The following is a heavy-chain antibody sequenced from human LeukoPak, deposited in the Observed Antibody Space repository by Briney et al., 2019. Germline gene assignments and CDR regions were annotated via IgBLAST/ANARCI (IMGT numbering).Heavy chain of an antibody. CDR1: GFTFTNAW. J-gene: IGHJ4*02. V-gene: IGHV3-15*01. CDR2: IKNKIDDGTT. CDR3: TTIDWDSSGYYYLNF. Sequence: GGSLRLSCTASGFTFTNAWMSWVRQAPGKGLEWVGRIKNKIDDGTTEYAAPVEGRFSISRDDSKNTLYLQMNSLKTEDTAVYYCTTIDWDSSGYYYLNFWGQGTLVTVSS. D-gene: IGHD3-22*01.